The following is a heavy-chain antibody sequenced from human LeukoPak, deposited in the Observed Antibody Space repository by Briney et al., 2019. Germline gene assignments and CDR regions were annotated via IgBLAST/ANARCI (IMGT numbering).Heavy chain of an antibody. D-gene: IGHD2-2*01. Sequence: ASVKVSRKASGYTFTGYYMHWVRQAPGQGLEWMGWINPNSGGTNYAQKFQGRVTMTRDTSISTAYMELSRLRSDDTAVYYCARDRTYCSSTSCYTEFDYWGQGTLVTVSS. CDR1: GYTFTGYY. V-gene: IGHV1-2*02. CDR2: INPNSGGT. J-gene: IGHJ4*02. CDR3: ARDRTYCSSTSCYTEFDY.